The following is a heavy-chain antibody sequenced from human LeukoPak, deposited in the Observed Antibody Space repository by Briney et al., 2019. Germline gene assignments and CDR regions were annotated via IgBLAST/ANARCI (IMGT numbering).Heavy chain of an antibody. Sequence: GGSLRLSCAASGFTFDDYGMSWVRQAPGKGLEWVSGINWNGGSTGYADSVKGRFTISRDNAKNSLYLQMNSLSAEDTALYHCARSSLEWLSIDYRGQGTLVTVSS. CDR2: INWNGGST. D-gene: IGHD3-3*01. J-gene: IGHJ4*02. CDR3: ARSSLEWLSIDY. V-gene: IGHV3-20*01. CDR1: GFTFDDYG.